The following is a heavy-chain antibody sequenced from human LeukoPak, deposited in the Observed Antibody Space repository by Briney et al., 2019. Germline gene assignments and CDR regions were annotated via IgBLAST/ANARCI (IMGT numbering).Heavy chain of an antibody. V-gene: IGHV4-34*01. CDR1: GASFSGYY. CDR3: AGTFGLGTSSRGHWFDP. Sequence: SETLSLTCAVYGASFSGYYWSWIRQPPGKGLEWIGEINHSGSTNYNPSLKSRVTISVDTSKNQFSLKLSSVTAADTAVYYCAGTFGLGTSSRGHWFDPWGQGTLVTVSS. CDR2: INHSGST. D-gene: IGHD3-10*01. J-gene: IGHJ5*02.